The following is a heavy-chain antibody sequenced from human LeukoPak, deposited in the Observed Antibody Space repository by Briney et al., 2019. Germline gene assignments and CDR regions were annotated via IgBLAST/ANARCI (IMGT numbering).Heavy chain of an antibody. J-gene: IGHJ4*02. Sequence: SETLSLTCTVSGGSISSSSYYWGWIRQPPGKGLEWIGSIYYSGSTYYNPSLKSRVTISVDTSKNQFSLKLSSVTAADTAVYYCARDKMVGATNLDSWGQGTLVTVSS. V-gene: IGHV4-39*02. CDR3: ARDKMVGATNLDS. D-gene: IGHD1-26*01. CDR2: IYYSGST. CDR1: GGSISSSSYY.